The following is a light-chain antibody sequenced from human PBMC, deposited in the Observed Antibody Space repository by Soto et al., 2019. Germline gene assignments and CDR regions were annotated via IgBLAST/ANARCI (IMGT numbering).Light chain of an antibody. V-gene: IGKV3-20*01. CDR1: QSVSASQ. CDR3: QQYGSSAIT. CDR2: GIS. J-gene: IGKJ5*01. Sequence: EPVLTQSPGTLSLSPVERATLSCRTSQSVSASQLAWYQQKPGQAPRLLIYGISKRAAGIPDRFTGSGSGTDFTLTIDGLEPEDFAVYYCQQYGSSAITFGQGTRLEIK.